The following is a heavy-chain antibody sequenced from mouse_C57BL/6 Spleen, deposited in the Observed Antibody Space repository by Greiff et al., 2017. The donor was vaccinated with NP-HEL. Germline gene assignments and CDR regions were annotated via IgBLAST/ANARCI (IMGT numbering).Heavy chain of an antibody. D-gene: IGHD2-4*01. V-gene: IGHV1-26*01. CDR2: INPNNGGT. Sequence: EVQLQQSGPELVKPGASVKISCKASGYTFTDYYMNWVKQSHGKSLEWIGDINPNNGGTSYNQKFKGKATLTVDKSSSTAYMELRSLTSEDPAVYYCARFDYDGNGYFDVWGTGTTVTVSS. J-gene: IGHJ1*03. CDR1: GYTFTDYY. CDR3: ARFDYDGNGYFDV.